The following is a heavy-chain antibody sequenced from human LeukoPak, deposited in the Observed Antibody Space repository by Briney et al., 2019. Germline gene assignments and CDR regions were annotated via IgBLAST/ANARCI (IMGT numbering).Heavy chain of an antibody. CDR3: ARDMMGHDDAFDI. CDR2: IYHSGNT. J-gene: IGHJ3*02. V-gene: IGHV4-38-2*02. Sequence: PSETQSLTCTVSSYSISSGYYWGWNRQPPGKGLEWIGSIYHSGNTYYNPSLKSRVTISIDTSKNQFSLKVSSVTAADTAVYYCARDMMGHDDAFDIWGQGTRVTVSS. CDR1: SYSISSGYY. D-gene: IGHD3-16*01.